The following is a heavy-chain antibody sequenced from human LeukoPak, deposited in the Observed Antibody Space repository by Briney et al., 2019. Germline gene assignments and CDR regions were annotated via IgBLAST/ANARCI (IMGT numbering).Heavy chain of an antibody. Sequence: GGSLRLSCAASGFTFRNYWMSWVRQAPGKGLEWVANIKQDGSAKYYVDSVKGRFTISRDNAKNSLYLQMNSLRAEDTAVYYCAKDGDGYTIFPYDYWGQGALVTVSS. CDR2: IKQDGSAK. CDR3: AKDGDGYTIFPYDY. J-gene: IGHJ4*02. V-gene: IGHV3-7*01. D-gene: IGHD5-24*01. CDR1: GFTFRNYW.